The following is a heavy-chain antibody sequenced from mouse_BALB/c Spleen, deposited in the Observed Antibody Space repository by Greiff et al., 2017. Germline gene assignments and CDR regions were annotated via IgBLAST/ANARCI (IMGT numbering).Heavy chain of an antibody. D-gene: IGHD2-3*01. CDR1: GYAFSSSW. CDR2: IYPGDGDT. V-gene: IGHV1-82*01. J-gene: IGHJ3*01. Sequence: QVQLQQSGPELVKPGASVKISCKASGYAFSSSWMNWVKQRPGQGLEWIGRIYPGDGDTNYNGKFKGKATLTADKSSSTAYMQLSSLTSVDSAVYFCAIYDGYYVKFAYWGQGTLVTVSA. CDR3: AIYDGYYVKFAY.